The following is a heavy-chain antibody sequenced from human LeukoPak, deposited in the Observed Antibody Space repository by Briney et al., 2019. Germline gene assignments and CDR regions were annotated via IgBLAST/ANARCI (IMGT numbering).Heavy chain of an antibody. CDR3: ARGLYYYDSSGYLGWFDP. Sequence: GASVKVSCKASGYTFTSYGISWVRQAPGQGLEWMGWISAYNGNTNYAQKLLGRVTMTTDTSTSTAYMELRSLRSDDTAVYYCARGLYYYDSSGYLGWFDPWGQGTLVTVSS. CDR1: GYTFTSYG. V-gene: IGHV1-18*01. J-gene: IGHJ5*02. D-gene: IGHD3-22*01. CDR2: ISAYNGNT.